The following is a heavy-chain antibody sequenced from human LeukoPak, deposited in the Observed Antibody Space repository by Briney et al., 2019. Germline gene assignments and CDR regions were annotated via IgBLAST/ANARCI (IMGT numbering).Heavy chain of an antibody. CDR3: AKGPSLKWVPETLSYFDY. Sequence: PGGSLSLSCAASGFLFSDCAMTGVRQAPGKGLEWVSAISGSGGTTYHAESVKGRFTISRDNSKNTLYLQMNSLRAEDTAVYYCAKGPSLKWVPETLSYFDYWGQGTLVTVSS. CDR2: ISGSGGTT. D-gene: IGHD2-8*01. CDR1: GFLFSDCA. V-gene: IGHV3-23*01. J-gene: IGHJ4*02.